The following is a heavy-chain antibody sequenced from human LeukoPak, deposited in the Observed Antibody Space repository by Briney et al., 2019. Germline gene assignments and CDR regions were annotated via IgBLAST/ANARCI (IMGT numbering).Heavy chain of an antibody. CDR2: IYYSGST. Sequence: PETLSLTCTVSGGSISSSSYYWGWIRQPPGKGLEWIGSIYYSGSTYYNPSLKSRVTISVDTSKNQFSLKLSSVTAADTAVYYCARQFITMIVVVIDYWGQGTLVTVSS. CDR3: ARQFITMIVVVIDY. CDR1: GGSISSSSYY. J-gene: IGHJ4*02. V-gene: IGHV4-39*01. D-gene: IGHD3-22*01.